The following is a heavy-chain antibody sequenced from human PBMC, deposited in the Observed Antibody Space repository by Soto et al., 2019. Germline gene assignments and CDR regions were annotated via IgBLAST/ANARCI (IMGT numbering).Heavy chain of an antibody. D-gene: IGHD3-22*01. CDR2: IYPGDSDT. CDR3: ARHSSDSSGYYFTDYYSGTEV. J-gene: IGHJ6*04. Sequence: GESLKISCKGSGYSFTSYWIGWVRQMPWKGLEWMGIIYPGDSDTRYSPSFQGQVTISADKSISTAYLQWSSLKASDTAMYYCARHSSDSSGYYFTDYYSGTEVWGKGKTVSISS. V-gene: IGHV5-51*01. CDR1: GYSFTSYW.